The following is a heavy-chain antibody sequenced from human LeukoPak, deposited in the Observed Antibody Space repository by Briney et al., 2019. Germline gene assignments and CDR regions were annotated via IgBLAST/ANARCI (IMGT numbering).Heavy chain of an antibody. CDR1: GGSFSGYY. D-gene: IGHD6-13*01. Sequence: TSETLSLTCAVHGGSFSGYYWSWIRQPPGKGLEWIGEINHSGSTNYNPSLKSRVTISVDTSKNQFSLKLSSVTAADTAVYYCARGRARGGSWVLHAFDIWGQGTMVTVSS. CDR3: ARGRARGGSWVLHAFDI. V-gene: IGHV4-34*01. CDR2: INHSGST. J-gene: IGHJ3*02.